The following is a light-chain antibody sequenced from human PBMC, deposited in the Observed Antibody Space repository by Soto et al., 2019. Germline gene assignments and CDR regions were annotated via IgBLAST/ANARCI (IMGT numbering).Light chain of an antibody. CDR2: DSS. V-gene: IGKV3D-15*01. Sequence: IVMTQSTATLSVSPGERVTLSCRASANVGTNVAWYQQKPGQAPRLLIYDSSTRATGIPDTFSGSGSMTDFTLTISSLHPEESAVYYCQQYNNWGLSFCGGTKVEI. CDR3: QQYNNWGLS. CDR1: ANVGTN. J-gene: IGKJ4*01.